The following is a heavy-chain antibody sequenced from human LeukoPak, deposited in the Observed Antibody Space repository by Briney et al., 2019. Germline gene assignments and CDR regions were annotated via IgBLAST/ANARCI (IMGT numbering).Heavy chain of an antibody. V-gene: IGHV3-23*01. Sequence: GGSLRLSCAASRFTFSGYAMNWVRQAPGKGLEWVSGISGGGSSYYADSVKGRFTISRDNSKNMLYLQMNSLRAEDTAVYYCGKGRDFWSGYNDYWGQGTLVTVSS. CDR2: ISGGGSS. CDR1: RFTFSGYA. CDR3: GKGRDFWSGYNDY. D-gene: IGHD3-3*01. J-gene: IGHJ4*02.